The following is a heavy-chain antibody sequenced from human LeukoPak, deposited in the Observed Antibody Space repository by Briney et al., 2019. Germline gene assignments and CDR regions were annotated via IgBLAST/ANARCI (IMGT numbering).Heavy chain of an antibody. Sequence: KPSETLSLTCAVYGGSFSGYYWSWIRQPPGKGLEWIGEINHSGSTNYNPSLKSRVTISVDTSKNQFSLKLSSVTAADTAVYYCARVSVPAARNNWFDPWGQGTLVTVSS. V-gene: IGHV4-34*01. CDR3: ARVSVPAARNNWFDP. D-gene: IGHD2-2*01. CDR1: GGSFSGYY. CDR2: INHSGST. J-gene: IGHJ5*02.